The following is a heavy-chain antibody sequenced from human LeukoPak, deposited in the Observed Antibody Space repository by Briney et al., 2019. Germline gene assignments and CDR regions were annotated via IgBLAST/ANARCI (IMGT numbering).Heavy chain of an antibody. CDR1: EFAFSTYN. J-gene: IGHJ4*02. CDR2: ISTGSSTT. V-gene: IGHV3-48*02. CDR3: ARVAAGYSVNYFDY. Sequence: GGSLRLSCAASEFAFSTYNMNWVRQAPGKGLEWVSYISTGSSTTYYADSVKGRFTISRDNVENSLYLQMNSLRDEDTAVYYCARVAAGYSVNYFDYWGQGTLVTVPS. D-gene: IGHD4-23*01.